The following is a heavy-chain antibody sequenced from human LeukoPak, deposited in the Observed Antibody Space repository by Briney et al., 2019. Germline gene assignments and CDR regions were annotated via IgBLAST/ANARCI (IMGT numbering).Heavy chain of an antibody. CDR1: GFTFSSYA. D-gene: IGHD5-12*01. J-gene: IGHJ4*02. CDR2: ISYDGSNK. V-gene: IGHV3-30*01. Sequence: GGSLRLSRAASGFTFSSYAMHWVRQAPGKGLEWVAVISYDGSNKYYADSVKGRFTISRDNSKNTLYLQMNSLRAEDTAVYYCARDFPGRYSGYDSSFDYWGQGTLVTVSS. CDR3: ARDFPGRYSGYDSSFDY.